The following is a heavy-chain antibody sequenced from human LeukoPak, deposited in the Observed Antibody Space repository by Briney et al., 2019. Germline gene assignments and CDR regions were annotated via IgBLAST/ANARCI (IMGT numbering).Heavy chain of an antibody. CDR3: ARSARLMKGVVEVTALDD. J-gene: IGHJ4*02. D-gene: IGHD3-3*01. Sequence: GGSLRLSCAASGFTFDDYGMSWVRQAPGKGLEWVSGINWYGGSTNYADSVKGRFTISRDNAKNSVYLEMNSLRADDTAVYYCARSARLMKGVVEVTALDDWGQGTLVTVSS. CDR2: INWYGGST. CDR1: GFTFDDYG. V-gene: IGHV3-20*04.